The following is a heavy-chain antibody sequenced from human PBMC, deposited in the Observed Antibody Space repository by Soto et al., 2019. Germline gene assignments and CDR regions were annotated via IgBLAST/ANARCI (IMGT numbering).Heavy chain of an antibody. CDR3: ARSRYYYASSGYSYNFDS. Sequence: EVQLVESGGGLVKPGGSLRLSCAASGFTFSNYIMNWVRQAPGKGLEWVSSISGDSGDIYYADSVKGRFTISRDNAKNSLHLLMNSLRVEDTAVFYCARSRYYYASSGYSYNFDSWGQGTLVNVSS. CDR2: ISGDSGDI. D-gene: IGHD3-22*01. J-gene: IGHJ4*02. V-gene: IGHV3-21*01. CDR1: GFTFSNYI.